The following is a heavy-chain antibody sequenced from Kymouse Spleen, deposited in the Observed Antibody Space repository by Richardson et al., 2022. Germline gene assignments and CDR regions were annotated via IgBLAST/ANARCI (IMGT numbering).Heavy chain of an antibody. J-gene: IGHJ6*02. D-gene: IGHD3-9*01. CDR2: INHSGST. CDR1: GGSFSGYY. Sequence: QVQLQQWGAGLLKPSETLSLTCAVYGGSFSGYYWSWIRQPPGKGLEWIGEINHSGSTNYNPSLKSRVTISVDTSKNQFSLKLSSVTAADTAVYYCARGPLRYFDWLLGHYYYYYGMDVWGQGTTVTVSS. V-gene: IGHV4-34*01. CDR3: ARGPLRYFDWLLGHYYYYYGMDV.